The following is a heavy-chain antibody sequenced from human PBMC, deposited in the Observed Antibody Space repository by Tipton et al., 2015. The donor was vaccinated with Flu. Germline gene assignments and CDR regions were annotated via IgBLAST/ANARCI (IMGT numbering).Heavy chain of an antibody. J-gene: IGHJ6*02. V-gene: IGHV4-59*08. Sequence: TLSLTCTVSGGSISSYYWSWIRQPPGKGLEWIGYIYYSGGTNYNPSLKSRVTISVDTSKNQFSLKLSSVTAADTAVYYCARREGSSGWFGMDVWGQGTTVTASS. D-gene: IGHD6-19*01. CDR1: GGSISSYY. CDR2: IYYSGGT. CDR3: ARREGSSGWFGMDV.